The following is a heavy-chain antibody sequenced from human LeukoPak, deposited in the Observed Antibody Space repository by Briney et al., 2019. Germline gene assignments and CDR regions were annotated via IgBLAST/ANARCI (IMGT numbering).Heavy chain of an antibody. CDR1: GGTFSSYA. Sequence: ASVKVSCKASGGTFSSYAISWVRQAPGQGLEWMGGIIPIFGTANYAQKFQGRVTITTDESTSTAYMELSSLRSEDTAVYYCARRAGYGHWPHYFDYWGQGTLVTVSS. J-gene: IGHJ4*02. D-gene: IGHD5-18*01. CDR3: ARRAGYGHWPHYFDY. V-gene: IGHV1-69*05. CDR2: IIPIFGTA.